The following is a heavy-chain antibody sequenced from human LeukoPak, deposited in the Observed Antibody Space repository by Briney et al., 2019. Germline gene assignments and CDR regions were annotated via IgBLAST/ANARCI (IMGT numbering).Heavy chain of an antibody. J-gene: IGHJ3*02. CDR1: GGSMNTVSYY. D-gene: IGHD3-16*01. Sequence: SETLSLTCGVSGGSMNTVSYYWVWIRQAPEKGLEWIGSVYSRGSIYSNPSLRSRVTISLDTSKNEFSLNLSSVTVADTAVYYCARDRLSLGAFDIWGPGTTVSVSS. V-gene: IGHV4-39*07. CDR3: ARDRLSLGAFDI. CDR2: VYSRGSI.